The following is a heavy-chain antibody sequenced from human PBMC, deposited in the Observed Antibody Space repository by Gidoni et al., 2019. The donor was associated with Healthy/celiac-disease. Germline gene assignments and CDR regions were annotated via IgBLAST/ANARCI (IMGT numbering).Heavy chain of an antibody. J-gene: IGHJ5*02. CDR3: ARDRYYYDSSGYSP. D-gene: IGHD3-22*01. CDR2: INPSGGST. CDR1: GDTDTSYY. V-gene: IGHV1-46*01. Sequence: GQLVQSGAEGKKPGAPVKVSCKGAGDTDTSYYMHWVRQAPGQGLEWMGIINPSGGSTSYAQKFQGRVTMTRDTSTSTVYMALSSLRSEDTAVYYCARDRYYYDSSGYSPWGQGTLVTVSS.